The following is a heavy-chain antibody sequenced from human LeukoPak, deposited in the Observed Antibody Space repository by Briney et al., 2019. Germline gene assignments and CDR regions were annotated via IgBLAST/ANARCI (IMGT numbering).Heavy chain of an antibody. CDR3: ARGFSTISCYDY. D-gene: IGHD2/OR15-2a*01. J-gene: IGHJ4*02. Sequence: PSQTLSLTCTVSGGSITSGNYYWSWIRQPAGKGLEWVGRINSRGSTNYDPSLKSRVSISVDTSKNHFSLELSSVTAADTAVYYCARGFSTISCYDYWGQGTLVTVSS. V-gene: IGHV4-61*02. CDR1: GGSITSGNYY. CDR2: INSRGST.